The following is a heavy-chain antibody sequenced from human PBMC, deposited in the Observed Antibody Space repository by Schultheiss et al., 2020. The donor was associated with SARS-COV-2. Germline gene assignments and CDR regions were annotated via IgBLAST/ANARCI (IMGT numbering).Heavy chain of an antibody. CDR1: AGSITDYY. D-gene: IGHD2-2*01. CDR3: ARRIVVVPAASYYYYYYMDV. CDR2: IYYSGST. Sequence: SETLSLTCTVSAGSITDYYWSWIRQPPGKGLEWIGYIYYSGSTNYNPSLKSRVTISVDTSKNQFSLKLSSVTAADTAVYYCARRIVVVPAASYYYYYYMDVWGKGTTVTVSS. J-gene: IGHJ6*03. V-gene: IGHV4-59*01.